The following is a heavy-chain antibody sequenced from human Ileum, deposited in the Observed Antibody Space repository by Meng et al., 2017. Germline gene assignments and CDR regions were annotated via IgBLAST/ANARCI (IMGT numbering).Heavy chain of an antibody. CDR3: AKGVNSGSYYGGDY. CDR2: ISGSGGST. CDR1: GFTFSSYA. D-gene: IGHD1-26*01. J-gene: IGHJ4*02. V-gene: IGHV3-23*04. Sequence: EGQVGGAGAGLVQLGGSMRLYCAAPGFTFSSYAMGWVSQATGKGLEWVSAISGSGGSTYYADSVKGRFTISRDNSKNTLYLQMNSLRAEDTAVYYCAKGVNSGSYYGGDYWGQGTLVTVFS.